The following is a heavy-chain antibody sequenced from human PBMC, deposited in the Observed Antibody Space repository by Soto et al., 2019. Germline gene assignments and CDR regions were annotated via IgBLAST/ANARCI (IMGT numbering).Heavy chain of an antibody. CDR3: ARGTYSSSLLFDP. CDR1: GGSISSYY. CDR2: IYTSGST. D-gene: IGHD6-6*01. J-gene: IGHJ5*02. V-gene: IGHV4-4*07. Sequence: QVQLQESGPGLVKPSETLSLTCTVSGGSISSYYWSWIRQPAGKGLEWIGRIYTSGSTNYNPSFKRRVTMSVDTSKNQFSLKLSSVTAADTAVYYCARGTYSSSLLFDPWGQGTLVTVSS.